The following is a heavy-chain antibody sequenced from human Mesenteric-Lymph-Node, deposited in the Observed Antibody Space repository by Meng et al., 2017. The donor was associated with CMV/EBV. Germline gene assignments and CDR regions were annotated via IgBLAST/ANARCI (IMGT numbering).Heavy chain of an antibody. V-gene: IGHV1-46*01. J-gene: IGHJ5*02. D-gene: IGHD3-3*01. CDR1: YY. CDR3: ARDFSGLEHYHFWSGYLNWFAP. Sequence: YYMHWVRQATGQGLEWMGIINPSDGSTRNAQKFQGRVTMSRDTSTGTVYMELTSLRSEDTAMYYCARDFSGLEHYHFWSGYLNWFAPWGQGTLVTVSS. CDR2: INPSDGST.